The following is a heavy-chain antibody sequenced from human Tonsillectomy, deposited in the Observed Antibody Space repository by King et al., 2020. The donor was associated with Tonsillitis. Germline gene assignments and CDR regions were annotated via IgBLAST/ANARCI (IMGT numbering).Heavy chain of an antibody. CDR2: ISGSGVRT. J-gene: IGHJ5*02. CDR3: AKSPLYYDILTGYYPGTWFDP. V-gene: IGHV3-23*04. D-gene: IGHD3-9*01. Sequence: VQLVESGGALVQPGGSLRLSCAASEFTFSSYAMSWVRQAPGKGLEWVSAISGSGVRTYYADSVKGRFTVSRDNSKNTLYLQMNSLRAGDTAVYYCAKSPLYYDILTGYYPGTWFDPWGQGALVTVSS. CDR1: EFTFSSYA.